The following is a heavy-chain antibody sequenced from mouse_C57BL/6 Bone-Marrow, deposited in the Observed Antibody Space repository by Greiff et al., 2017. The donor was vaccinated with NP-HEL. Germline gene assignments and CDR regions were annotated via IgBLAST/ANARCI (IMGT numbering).Heavy chain of an antibody. CDR2: IDPENGDT. Sequence: EVQLQQSGAELVRPGASVKLSCTASGFNIKDDYMHWVKQRPEQGLEWIGWIDPENGDTEYASKFQGKATITADTSSNTVYLQLSSLTSEDTAVYYCTPYYGSSPYYAMDYWGQGTSVTVSS. J-gene: IGHJ4*01. CDR1: GFNIKDDY. V-gene: IGHV14-4*01. CDR3: TPYYGSSPYYAMDY. D-gene: IGHD1-1*01.